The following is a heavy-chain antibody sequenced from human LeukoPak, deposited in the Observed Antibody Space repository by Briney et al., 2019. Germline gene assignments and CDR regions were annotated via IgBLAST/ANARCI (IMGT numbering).Heavy chain of an antibody. D-gene: IGHD2-2*02. Sequence: PSETLSLTCTVSGGSINGYSWNWVRQPAGKGLEWIGRFYTSGSTNYSPSLRSRVTISVDTSKNQFSLKLSSVTAADTAVYYCARDYTLASNFDYWGQGTLVTVSS. V-gene: IGHV4-4*07. CDR2: FYTSGST. CDR1: GGSINGYS. CDR3: ARDYTLASNFDY. J-gene: IGHJ4*02.